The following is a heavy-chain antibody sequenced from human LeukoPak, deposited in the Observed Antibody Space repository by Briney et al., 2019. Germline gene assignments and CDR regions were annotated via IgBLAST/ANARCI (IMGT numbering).Heavy chain of an antibody. CDR3: ARYVRNSGTFYLDY. CDR1: GGSISSYY. J-gene: IGHJ4*02. V-gene: IGHV4-4*07. Sequence: SETLSLTCTVSGGSISSYYWSWIRQPAGKGLEWIGRIHTSGSTNYNPSLESRVSMSLDTSKTQFSLNLRSVTAADTAVYYCARYVRNSGTFYLDYWGQGTLVTVSS. CDR2: IHTSGST. D-gene: IGHD1-26*01.